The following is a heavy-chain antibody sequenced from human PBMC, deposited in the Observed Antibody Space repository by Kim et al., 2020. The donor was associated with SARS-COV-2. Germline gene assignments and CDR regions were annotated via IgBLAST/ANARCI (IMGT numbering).Heavy chain of an antibody. Sequence: GGSLRLSCAASGFTFSSYCMHWVRQAPGKGLEWVAVITYDGSNQYYADSVTGRFTISRDNSKSTLYLQMNSLRAEDTAIYYCARELGGIRGKFGCFDPWGQGTLVTVSS. CDR3: ARELGGIRGKFGCFDP. D-gene: IGHD3-10*01. V-gene: IGHV3-30*03. J-gene: IGHJ5*02. CDR2: ITYDGSNQ. CDR1: GFTFSSYC.